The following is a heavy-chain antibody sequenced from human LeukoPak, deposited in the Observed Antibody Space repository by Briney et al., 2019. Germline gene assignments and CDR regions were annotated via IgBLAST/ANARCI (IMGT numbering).Heavy chain of an antibody. D-gene: IGHD6-19*01. CDR1: GFTFSSYA. J-gene: IGHJ4*02. Sequence: GGSLRLSCAASGFTFSSYAMSWVRQAPGKGLEWVSAISGTVGSTYYADSVKGRFTISRDNSKNTLYLQMKSLRAEDTAVYYCAKDRGSIAVAGIDYWGQGTLVTVSS. CDR3: AKDRGSIAVAGIDY. V-gene: IGHV3-23*01. CDR2: ISGTVGST.